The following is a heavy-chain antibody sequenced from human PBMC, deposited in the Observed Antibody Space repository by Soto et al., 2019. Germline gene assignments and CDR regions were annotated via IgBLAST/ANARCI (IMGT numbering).Heavy chain of an antibody. CDR1: GFTFSSYS. CDR2: ISSSSSYI. J-gene: IGHJ6*02. D-gene: IGHD6-13*01. V-gene: IGHV3-21*01. Sequence: EVQLVESGGGLVKPGGSLRLSCAASGFTFSSYSMNWVRQAPGKGLEWGSSISSSSSYIYYADSVKGRFTISRDNAKNSLYLQMNSLRAEYTAVYYCARGYPAHSNYGMDVWGQGTTVTVSS. CDR3: ARGYPAHSNYGMDV.